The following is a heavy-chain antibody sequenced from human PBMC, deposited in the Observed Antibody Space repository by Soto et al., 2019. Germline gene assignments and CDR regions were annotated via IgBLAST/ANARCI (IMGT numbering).Heavy chain of an antibody. CDR2: ISWNNGNI. CDR1: GFTFGDYA. D-gene: IGHD1-26*01. J-gene: IGHJ4*02. CDR3: AKSGGWRDSFDY. Sequence: EVQLVESGGGLVHPGRSLRLSCAASGFTFGDYAAHWVRQAPGKGLEWVSSISWNNGNIGYADSVKGRFTISRDNAKNSLYLQMNSLRPEDTAFYYCAKSGGWRDSFDYWGQGTLVIVSS. V-gene: IGHV3-9*01.